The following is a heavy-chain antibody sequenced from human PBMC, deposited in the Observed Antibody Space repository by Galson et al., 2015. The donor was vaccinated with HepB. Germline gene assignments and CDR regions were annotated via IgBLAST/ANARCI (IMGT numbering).Heavy chain of an antibody. CDR2: VNPNSGAT. J-gene: IGHJ4*02. D-gene: IGHD6-19*01. CDR3: VRLGDFSGYSSA. CDR1: GYTFTNFY. V-gene: IGHV1-2*02. Sequence: SVKVSCKASGYTFTNFYIHWVRQVPGQGPECMGWVNPNSGATTYAPKFQDRLTMTRDTSLRTVYMELNRLKTEDTAVYYCVRLGDFSGYSSAWGQGTLVTVSS.